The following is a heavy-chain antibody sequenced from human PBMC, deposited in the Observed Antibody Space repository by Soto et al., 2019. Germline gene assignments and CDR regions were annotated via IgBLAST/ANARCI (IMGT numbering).Heavy chain of an antibody. CDR1: GFTLSSYS. V-gene: IGHV3-21*01. CDR3: AREALGVLATIHFDS. D-gene: IGHD3-16*01. J-gene: IGHJ4*02. Sequence: GGSLRLSCAASGFTLSSYSMNWVRQAPGKGLEWVLSISSSSTYIYYADSVKGRFTISRDNAKNSVYLQMNSLRAEDTAVYYCAREALGVLATIHFDSWGPGTLVTVSS. CDR2: ISSSSTYI.